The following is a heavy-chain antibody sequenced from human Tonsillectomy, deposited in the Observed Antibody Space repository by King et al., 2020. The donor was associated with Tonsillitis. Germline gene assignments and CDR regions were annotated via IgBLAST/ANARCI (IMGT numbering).Heavy chain of an antibody. J-gene: IGHJ5*02. V-gene: IGHV3-73*01. CDR3: TRTTTYSGSYSS. CDR2: IRSKANSYAT. Sequence: VQLVESGGGLVQPGGSLKLSCAASGFTFSGSAMHWFRQVSGKGLEWVGRIRSKANSYATAYAASVKGRFTISRDDSKNTAYLQMNSLKTEDTAVYYCTRTTTYSGSYSSWGQGTLVTVSS. D-gene: IGHD1-26*01. CDR1: GFTFSGSA.